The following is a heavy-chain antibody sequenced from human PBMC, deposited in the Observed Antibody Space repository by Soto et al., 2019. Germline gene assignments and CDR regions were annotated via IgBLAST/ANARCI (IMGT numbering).Heavy chain of an antibody. CDR1: GFNFGNFG. V-gene: IGHV3-33*01. CDR2: ISNDENIK. Sequence: PGVSLRLSCVASGFNFGNFGMHWVRQAPGKGLEWLTVISNDENIKQDSVRGRFAIARDNSKNTLYLHLTSLRAEETAIYYCARGLRGVLDYWGKGTLVTVSS. J-gene: IGHJ4*02. D-gene: IGHD5-12*01. CDR3: ARGLRGVLDY.